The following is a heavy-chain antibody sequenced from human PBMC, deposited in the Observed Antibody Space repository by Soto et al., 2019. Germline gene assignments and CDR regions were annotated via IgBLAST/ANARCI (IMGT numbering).Heavy chain of an antibody. J-gene: IGHJ3*02. CDR2: IYYSATT. CDR3: ARDESATYVLDI. D-gene: IGHD5-12*01. CDR1: GGSISSGGYY. V-gene: IGHV4-31*03. Sequence: QVQLQESGPGLVKPSQTLSLTCTVSGGSISSGGYYWSWIRQNPGKGLEWIGYIYYSATTNYNPTLKSRLTISVETSKNQYSLKLISMTAADTAVYSCARDESATYVLDIWGEGTMVTVSS.